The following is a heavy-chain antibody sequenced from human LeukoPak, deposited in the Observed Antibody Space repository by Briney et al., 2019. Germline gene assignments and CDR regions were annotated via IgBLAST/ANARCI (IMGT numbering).Heavy chain of an antibody. CDR2: IIPIFGIA. CDR1: GGTFSSYA. CDR3: ARDNSGYSNYNYYYYGMDV. Sequence: SVKVSCKASGGTFSSYAISWVRQAPGQGLEWMGRIIPIFGIANYAQKFQGRVTITADKSTSTAYMELSSLRSEDTAVYYCARDNSGYSNYNYYYYGMDVWGQGTTVTVSS. J-gene: IGHJ6*02. D-gene: IGHD4-11*01. V-gene: IGHV1-69*04.